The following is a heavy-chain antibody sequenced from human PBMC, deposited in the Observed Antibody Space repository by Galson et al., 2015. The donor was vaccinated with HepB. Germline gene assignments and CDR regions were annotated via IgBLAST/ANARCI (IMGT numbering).Heavy chain of an antibody. CDR3: ARLFKGYSSSWYFDY. V-gene: IGHV3-21*01. CDR2: ISSSSSYI. J-gene: IGHJ4*02. Sequence: SLRLSCAASGLTFSSYWMSWVRQAPGKGLEWVSSISSSSSYIYYADSVKGRFTISRDNAKNSLYLQMNSLRAEDTAVYYCARLFKGYSSSWYFDYWGQGTLVTVSS. CDR1: GLTFSSYW. D-gene: IGHD6-13*01.